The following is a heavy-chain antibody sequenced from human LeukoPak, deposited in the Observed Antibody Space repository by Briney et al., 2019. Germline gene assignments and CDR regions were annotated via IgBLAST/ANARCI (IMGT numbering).Heavy chain of an antibody. CDR1: GFTFDDYG. CDR2: INWNGGST. J-gene: IGHJ6*03. D-gene: IGHD4-17*01. CDR3: AGANGDLYYYYYYMDV. Sequence: AGGSLRLSCAASGFTFDDYGMSWVRQAPGKGLEWVSGINWNGGSTGYADSVKGRFTISRDNAKNSLYLQMNSLRAEDTALYYCAGANGDLYYYYYYMDVWGKGTTVTVSS. V-gene: IGHV3-20*04.